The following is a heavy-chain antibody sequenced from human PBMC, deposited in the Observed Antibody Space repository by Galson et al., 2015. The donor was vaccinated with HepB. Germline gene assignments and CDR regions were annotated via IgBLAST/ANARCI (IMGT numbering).Heavy chain of an antibody. J-gene: IGHJ4*02. Sequence: SLRLSCAASGFTVSSNYMSWVRQAPGKGLEWVSVIYSGGGTDYADSVKGRFTISRDNSKNRLYLQMNSLRAEDTAVYYCARSSSSWYPYFDYWGQGTLVTVSS. CDR2: IYSGGGT. D-gene: IGHD6-13*01. CDR1: GFTVSSNY. CDR3: ARSSSSWYPYFDY. V-gene: IGHV3-66*01.